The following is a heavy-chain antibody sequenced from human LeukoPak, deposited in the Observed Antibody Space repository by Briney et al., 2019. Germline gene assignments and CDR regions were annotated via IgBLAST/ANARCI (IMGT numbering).Heavy chain of an antibody. Sequence: GGSLRLSCAASGFTFSSFAMAWVRQAPGKGLEWVSAISGSGVTTHYAGSVKGRFSISRDNSKNTLYLQMNSLRAEDTALYYCAKKVVVGATSPYSDFQDWGQGTLVTVSS. V-gene: IGHV3-23*01. CDR3: AKKVVVGATSPYSDFQD. CDR1: GFTFSSFA. CDR2: ISGSGVTT. J-gene: IGHJ1*01. D-gene: IGHD1-26*01.